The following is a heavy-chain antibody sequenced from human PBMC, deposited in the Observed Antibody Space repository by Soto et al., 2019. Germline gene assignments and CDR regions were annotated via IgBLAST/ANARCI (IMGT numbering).Heavy chain of an antibody. D-gene: IGHD3-22*01. CDR2: IIPIFGTA. Sequence: SVKVSCKASGGTFSSYAISWVRQAPGQGLEWMGGIIPIFGTANYAQKFQGRVTITADESTSTASMELSSLRSEDTAVYYCAREGDYYDSSGYYRLWGQGTLVTVSS. CDR1: GGTFSSYA. V-gene: IGHV1-69*13. J-gene: IGHJ4*02. CDR3: AREGDYYDSSGYYRL.